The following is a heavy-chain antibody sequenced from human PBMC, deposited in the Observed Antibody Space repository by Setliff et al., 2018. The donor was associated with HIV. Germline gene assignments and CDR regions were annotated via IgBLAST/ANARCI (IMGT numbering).Heavy chain of an antibody. D-gene: IGHD6-19*01. CDR1: GGSISSSPYY. V-gene: IGHV4-39*07. CDR3: AKGVAGLQYYYYYMDV. CDR2: IYYSGST. Sequence: SETLSLTCTVSGGSISSSPYYWGWIRQPPGKGLEWIGSIYYSGSTFYNPSLETRVTISVDTSKNQFSLKLSSVTAADTAVYYCAKGVAGLQYYYYYMDVWGKGTTVTVSS. J-gene: IGHJ6*03.